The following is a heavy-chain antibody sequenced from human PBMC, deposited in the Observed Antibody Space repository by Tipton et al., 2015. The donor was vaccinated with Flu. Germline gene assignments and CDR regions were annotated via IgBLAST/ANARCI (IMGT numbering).Heavy chain of an antibody. Sequence: QVQLVQSGGGVVQPGRSLRLSCAASGFSFSSYGMHWVRQAPGKGLEWVAAIWYDGSDKYYADSVKGRFTISRDNAKSTLYLQMNSLRAEDTALYYCAKDWGWEPLNYGMNVWGQGTTVTVS. CDR2: IWYDGSDK. D-gene: IGHD1-14*01. J-gene: IGHJ6*02. CDR1: GFSFSSYG. V-gene: IGHV3-33*03. CDR3: AKDWGWEPLNYGMNV.